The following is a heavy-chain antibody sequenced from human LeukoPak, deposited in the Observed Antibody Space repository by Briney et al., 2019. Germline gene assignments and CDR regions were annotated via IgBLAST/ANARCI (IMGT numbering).Heavy chain of an antibody. CDR3: ARVDHIVVVPAAIPGDY. V-gene: IGHV1-2*02. Sequence: ASVKISCKASGYTFTDYYMHWVPQAPGQGLEWMGWINPNSGGTNYAQKFQGRVTMTRDTSISTAYMELSRLRSDDTAVYYCARVDHIVVVPAAIPGDYWGQGTLATVSS. CDR1: GYTFTDYY. CDR2: INPNSGGT. D-gene: IGHD2-2*02. J-gene: IGHJ4*02.